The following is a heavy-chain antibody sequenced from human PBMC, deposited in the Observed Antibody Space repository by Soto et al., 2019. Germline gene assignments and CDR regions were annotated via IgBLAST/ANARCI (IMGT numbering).Heavy chain of an antibody. CDR1: GYSFTSYW. CDR2: IYPGDSDT. V-gene: IGHV5-51*01. J-gene: IGHJ6*02. D-gene: IGHD5-18*01. CDR3: ARQGSGYSYGYGYYYGMYV. Sequence: PGESLKISCKGSGYSFTSYWIGWVRQMPGKGLEWMGIIYPGDSDTRYSPSFQGQVTISADKSISTAYLQWSSLKASDTAMYYCARQGSGYSYGYGYYYGMYVWGQGTTVTVSS.